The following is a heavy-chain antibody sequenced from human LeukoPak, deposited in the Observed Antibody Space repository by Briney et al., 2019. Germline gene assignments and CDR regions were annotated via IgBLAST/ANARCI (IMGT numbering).Heavy chain of an antibody. D-gene: IGHD4-17*01. CDR3: ARLPPEHTVTGGFDY. CDR1: GYSFTSYW. J-gene: IGHJ4*02. CDR2: IYPADSDT. V-gene: IGHV5-51*01. Sequence: NAGESLKISCKGSGYSFTSYWIGWVRQMPGKGLEWMGIIYPADSDTRYSPSFQGQVTISADKSISTAYLQWSSLKASDTAMYYCARLPPEHTVTGGFDYWGQGTLVTVSS.